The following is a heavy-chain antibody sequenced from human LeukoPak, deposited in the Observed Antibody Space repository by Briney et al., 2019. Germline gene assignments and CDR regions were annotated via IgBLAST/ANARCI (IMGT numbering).Heavy chain of an antibody. V-gene: IGHV4-61*02. CDR1: SGSINSGSYY. J-gene: IGHJ4*02. Sequence: PSQTLSLTCTVSSGSINSGSYYWRWIRQPAGRGLEWNDRIYTSGSTNYNPSLKSRATISVDTPKNQFSLNLNSVTAADAAVYYCARRAGAYSHPYDYWGQGTLVTVSS. CDR2: IYTSGST. D-gene: IGHD4/OR15-4a*01. CDR3: ARRAGAYSHPYDY.